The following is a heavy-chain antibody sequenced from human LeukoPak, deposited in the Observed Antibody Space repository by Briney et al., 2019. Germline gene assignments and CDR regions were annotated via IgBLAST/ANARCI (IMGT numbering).Heavy chain of an antibody. CDR2: ISGSGGST. D-gene: IGHD3-10*01. V-gene: IGHV3-23*01. J-gene: IGHJ4*02. CDR1: GFTFSSYA. CDR3: AKATYSMVRGY. Sequence: GGSLRLSCAASGFTFSSYAMSWVRQAPGKGLEWVSAISGSGGSTYYADSVKGRFTISKDNSKNTLYLQMNSLRAEDTAVYYCAKATYSMVRGYWGQGTLVTVSS.